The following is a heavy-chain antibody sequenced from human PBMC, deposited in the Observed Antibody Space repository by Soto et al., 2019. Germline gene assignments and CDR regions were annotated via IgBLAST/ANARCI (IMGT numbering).Heavy chain of an antibody. CDR2: IFSNDEK. J-gene: IGHJ5*02. CDR3: ASTYSTSWYWFDP. CDR1: GFSLSNAGLG. D-gene: IGHD6-13*01. Sequence: QVTVKESGPVLVKPTETLTLTCTVSGFSLSNAGLGVRWIRQPPGKALEWLAHIFSNDEKSYSTSLKSRLTISKDTSKSQVVLTMTSMDPVDTATYYCASTYSTSWYWFDPCGQGTLVTVSS. V-gene: IGHV2-26*04.